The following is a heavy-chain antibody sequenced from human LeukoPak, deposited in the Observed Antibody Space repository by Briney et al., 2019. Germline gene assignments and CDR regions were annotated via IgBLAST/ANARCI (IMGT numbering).Heavy chain of an antibody. CDR3: ARIPTNAVPAAHNGFDI. CDR2: IYYSGST. V-gene: IGHV4-39*01. J-gene: IGHJ3*02. D-gene: IGHD2-2*01. CDR1: GGSISNSNYY. Sequence: SETLSLTCTVSGGSISNSNYYWGWIRQPPGKGLEWIGNIYYSGSTYYNPSLRSRVTISVDTSKNQFSLKLSTVTAADTAVYYCARIPTNAVPAAHNGFDIWGQGTMLTVSS.